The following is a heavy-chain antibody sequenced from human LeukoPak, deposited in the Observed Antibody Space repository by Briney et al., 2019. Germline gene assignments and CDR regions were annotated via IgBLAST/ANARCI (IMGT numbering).Heavy chain of an antibody. CDR3: ARDYGKWNDVYFYAFDL. Sequence: PGGSLRLSCAASRFTFDEYGMSWVRQTAGKGLEWVSGINWNGRSIGYADSVKGRFTVSRDNAKSSLYLQMNSLRAEDTALYYCARDYGKWNDVYFYAFDLWGQGTMVTVSS. D-gene: IGHD1-20*01. J-gene: IGHJ3*01. V-gene: IGHV3-20*04. CDR2: INWNGRSI. CDR1: RFTFDEYG.